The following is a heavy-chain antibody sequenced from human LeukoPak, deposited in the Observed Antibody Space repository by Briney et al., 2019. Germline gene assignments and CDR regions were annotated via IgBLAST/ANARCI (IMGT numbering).Heavy chain of an antibody. CDR2: IWYDGSNK. V-gene: IGHV3-33*06. CDR3: AKDLWSGYFDY. CDR1: GFTFSSYG. Sequence: GGSLRLSCAASGFTFSSYGMHWVRQAPGKGLEWVAVIWYDGSNKYYADSVKGRFTISRDNSKNTLYLQMNSLRAEDTAVYYCAKDLWSGYFDYWGQGTLVTVSS. J-gene: IGHJ4*02. D-gene: IGHD3-3*01.